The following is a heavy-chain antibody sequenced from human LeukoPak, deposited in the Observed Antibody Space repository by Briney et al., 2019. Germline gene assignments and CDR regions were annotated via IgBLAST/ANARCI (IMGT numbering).Heavy chain of an antibody. Sequence: PSETLSLTCTVSGGSISSSSYYWGWIRQPPGKGLEWIGSIYYSGSTYYNPSLKSRVTISVDTSKNQFSLKLSSVTAADTAVYYCARVIHELLWFGDHPRAFDYWGQGTLVTVSS. CDR3: ARVIHELLWFGDHPRAFDY. D-gene: IGHD3-10*01. J-gene: IGHJ4*02. CDR2: IYYSGST. V-gene: IGHV4-39*07. CDR1: GGSISSSSYY.